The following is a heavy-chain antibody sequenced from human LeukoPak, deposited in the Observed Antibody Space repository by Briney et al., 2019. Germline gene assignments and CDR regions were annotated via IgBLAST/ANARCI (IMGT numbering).Heavy chain of an antibody. Sequence: PSETLSLTCAVYGGSFSGYYWSWIRQPPGKGLEWIGEINHSGGANYNPSLKSRVTISVDTSKNQFSLKLSSVTAADTAVYYCARVEYSSSLYYYYYYGMDVWGQGTTVTVSS. CDR1: GGSFSGYY. J-gene: IGHJ6*02. V-gene: IGHV4-34*09. CDR2: INHSGGA. D-gene: IGHD6-6*01. CDR3: ARVEYSSSLYYYYYYGMDV.